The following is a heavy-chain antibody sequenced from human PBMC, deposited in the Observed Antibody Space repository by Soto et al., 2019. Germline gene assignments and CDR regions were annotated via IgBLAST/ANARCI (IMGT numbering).Heavy chain of an antibody. Sequence: QVQLQESGPGLVKPSQTLSLTCTVSGGSISSGGYYWRWIRQHPGKGLEWIGYIYYSGSTYYNPSLKSRVTISVDTSKNQFSLKLSSVTAADTAVYYCATTVETTVTHYYYYGIDVWGQGTTVTVSS. CDR1: GGSISSGGYY. D-gene: IGHD4-17*01. J-gene: IGHJ6*01. CDR2: IYYSGST. V-gene: IGHV4-31*03. CDR3: ATTVETTVTHYYYYGIDV.